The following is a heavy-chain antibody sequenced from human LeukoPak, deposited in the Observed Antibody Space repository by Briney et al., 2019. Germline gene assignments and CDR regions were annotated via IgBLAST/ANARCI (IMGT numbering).Heavy chain of an antibody. D-gene: IGHD3-16*02. J-gene: IGHJ4*02. CDR3: ATVLYVWGSYRTEKYYFDY. CDR1: GYTFTSYG. Sequence: GASVKVSCKASGYTFTSYGISWVRQAPGQGLEWMGWISAYNGNTNYAQKFQGRVTMTEDTSTDTAYMELSSLRSEDTAMYYCATVLYVWGSYRTEKYYFDYWGQGTLVTVSS. V-gene: IGHV1-18*01. CDR2: ISAYNGNT.